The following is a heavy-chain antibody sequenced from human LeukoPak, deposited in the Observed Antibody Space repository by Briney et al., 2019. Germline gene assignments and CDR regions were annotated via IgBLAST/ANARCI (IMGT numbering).Heavy chain of an antibody. V-gene: IGHV3-30*04. CDR1: GFTFSSYA. J-gene: IGHJ6*04. CDR3: AGAERGGYSGYDSGMDL. Sequence: GRSLRLSCAASGFTFSSYAMHWGRQAPGKGLEWVAVISYDGSNTYYADSVKGRFTISRDNSKNTLYLQMNSLTAEDTAVYYGAGAERGGYSGYDSGMDLWGKGPRVTVSS. D-gene: IGHD5-12*01. CDR2: ISYDGSNT.